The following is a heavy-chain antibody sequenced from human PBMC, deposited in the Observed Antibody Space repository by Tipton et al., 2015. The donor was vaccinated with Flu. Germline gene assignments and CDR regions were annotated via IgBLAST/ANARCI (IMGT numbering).Heavy chain of an antibody. J-gene: IGHJ6*03. Sequence: TLSLTCTVSGGSISSYYWSWIRQPPGKGLEWIGYIYYSGSTNYNPSLKSRITISVDTSKNQFSLKLSSVTAADTAVYYCARGGYCISSSCYYYMDVWGKGTTVTVSS. CDR1: GGSISSYY. D-gene: IGHD2-2*01. CDR2: IYYSGST. CDR3: ARGGYCISSSCYYYMDV. V-gene: IGHV4-59*01.